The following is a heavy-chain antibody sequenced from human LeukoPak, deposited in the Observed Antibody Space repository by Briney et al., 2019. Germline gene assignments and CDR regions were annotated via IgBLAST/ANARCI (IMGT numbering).Heavy chain of an antibody. V-gene: IGHV1-46*01. CDR3: ARGAQPYYFDY. Sequence: ASVKVSCKASGYTFTSFYIHWVRQAPGQGLEWMGVINPSGGTTTYAPKFQGRVTMTRDTSTSTVYMELSSLRSEDTAVYYCARGAQPYYFDYWGQGTLVTVSS. CDR1: GYTFTSFY. D-gene: IGHD4/OR15-4a*01. J-gene: IGHJ4*02. CDR2: INPSGGTT.